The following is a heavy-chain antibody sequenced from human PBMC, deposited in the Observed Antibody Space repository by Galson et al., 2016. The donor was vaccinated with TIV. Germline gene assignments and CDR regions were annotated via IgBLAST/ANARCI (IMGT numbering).Heavy chain of an antibody. D-gene: IGHD3-22*01. V-gene: IGHV1-69*02. J-gene: IGHJ6*02. CDR1: GGTFHKYT. Sequence: SVKVSCKASGGTFHKYTISWVRQAPGQGLEWMGRIVPILGMTNYAEKFRGRVTITADRSTSTAYMELSSLRSEDTAVYYSHVVLTSGDSYGLDVWGQGTTVTVSS. CDR2: IVPILGMT. CDR3: HVVLTSGDSYGLDV.